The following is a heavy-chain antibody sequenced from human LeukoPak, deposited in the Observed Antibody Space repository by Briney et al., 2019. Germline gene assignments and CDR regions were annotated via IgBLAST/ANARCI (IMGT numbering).Heavy chain of an antibody. Sequence: GGSLRLSCAASGFTFSSFSMNWVRQAPGKGLEWVSSISSSSSYIYYADSVKGRFTISRDNAKNSLYLQMNSLRAEDTAVYYCARGYGPLPGWSSDYWGQGTLVTVSS. J-gene: IGHJ4*02. CDR1: GFTFSSFS. CDR2: ISSSSSYI. D-gene: IGHD3-10*01. CDR3: ARGYGPLPGWSSDY. V-gene: IGHV3-21*01.